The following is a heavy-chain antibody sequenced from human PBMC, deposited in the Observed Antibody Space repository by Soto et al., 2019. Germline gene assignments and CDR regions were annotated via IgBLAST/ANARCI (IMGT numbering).Heavy chain of an antibody. CDR3: ARGPHYCSSTSCPDPAYGMDV. CDR1: GYTFTSYD. D-gene: IGHD2-2*01. J-gene: IGHJ6*02. Sequence: ASVKVSCKASGYTFTSYDINWVRQATGQGLEWMGWMNPNSGNTGYAQKFQGRVTMTRNTSISTAYMELSSLRSEDTAVYYCARGPHYCSSTSCPDPAYGMDVWGQGTTVTVSS. CDR2: MNPNSGNT. V-gene: IGHV1-8*01.